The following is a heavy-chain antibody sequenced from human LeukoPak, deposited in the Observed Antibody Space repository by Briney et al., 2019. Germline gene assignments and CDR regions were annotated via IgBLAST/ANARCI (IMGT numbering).Heavy chain of an antibody. J-gene: IGHJ6*02. D-gene: IGHD6-19*01. V-gene: IGHV3-23*01. CDR3: AKDRRKVAGRALLSNGMDV. Sequence: GGSLRLSCAASGFTFSSYAMSWVRQAPGKGVEWVSAISGSGGSTYYADSVKGRFTISRDNSKNTLYLQMNSLRAEDTAVYYCAKDRRKVAGRALLSNGMDVWGQGTTVTVSS. CDR1: GFTFSSYA. CDR2: ISGSGGST.